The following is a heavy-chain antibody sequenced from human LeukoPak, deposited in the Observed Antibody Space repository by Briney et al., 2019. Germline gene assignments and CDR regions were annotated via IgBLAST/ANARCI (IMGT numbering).Heavy chain of an antibody. CDR3: ARDPHLFHLEWLLEGPGYFDY. J-gene: IGHJ4*02. CDR2: ISSSGSTI. Sequence: PGGSLRLSCAASGFTVSSNYMSWARQAPGKGLEWVSYISSSGSTIYYADSVKGRFTISRDNAENSLYLQMNSLRAEDTAVYYCARDPHLFHLEWLLEGPGYFDYWGQGTLVTVSS. V-gene: IGHV3-11*04. D-gene: IGHD3-3*01. CDR1: GFTVSSNY.